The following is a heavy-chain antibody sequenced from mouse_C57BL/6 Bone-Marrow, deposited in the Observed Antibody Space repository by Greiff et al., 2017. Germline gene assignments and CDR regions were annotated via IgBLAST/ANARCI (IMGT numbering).Heavy chain of an antibody. Sequence: QVQLQQPGAELVKPGASVKLSCKASGYTFTSYWMHWVKQRPGQGLEWIGMIHPNSGSTNYNEKFKSKATLTVDKSSSTAYMQLSSLTSEDSAVYYCARALLLRGAYYFDYWGQGTTLTVSS. V-gene: IGHV1-64*01. D-gene: IGHD1-1*01. CDR2: IHPNSGST. CDR3: ARALLLRGAYYFDY. J-gene: IGHJ2*01. CDR1: GYTFTSYW.